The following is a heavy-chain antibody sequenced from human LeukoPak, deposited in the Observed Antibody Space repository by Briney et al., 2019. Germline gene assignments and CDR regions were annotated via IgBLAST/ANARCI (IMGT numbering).Heavy chain of an antibody. CDR1: GFTFSSYG. Sequence: GGSLRLSCAASGFTFSSYGMHWVRQAPGKGLEWVAVISYDGSNKYYADSVKGRFTISRDNSKNTLYLQMNSLRAEDTAVYYCAKDTVAGGIFDYWGQGTLVTVSS. J-gene: IGHJ4*02. D-gene: IGHD4-23*01. CDR3: AKDTVAGGIFDY. CDR2: ISYDGSNK. V-gene: IGHV3-30*18.